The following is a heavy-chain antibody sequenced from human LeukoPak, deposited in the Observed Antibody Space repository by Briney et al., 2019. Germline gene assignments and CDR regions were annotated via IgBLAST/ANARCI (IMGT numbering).Heavy chain of an antibody. J-gene: IGHJ1*01. Sequence: GGSLRLSCVVSGFTFDNAWMCWVRQAPGKGLQWVANIKTDGSEKYYVDSVKGRFTISRDNAKNSLYLQMNSLRAEDTAVYYCATYSSLNCREFQFRGQGTLLTVSS. D-gene: IGHD3-22*01. CDR3: ATYSSLNCREFQF. CDR2: IKTDGSEK. CDR1: GFTFDNAW. V-gene: IGHV3-7*01.